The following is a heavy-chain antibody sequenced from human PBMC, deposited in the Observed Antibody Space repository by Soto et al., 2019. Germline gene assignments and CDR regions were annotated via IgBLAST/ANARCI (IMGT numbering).Heavy chain of an antibody. V-gene: IGHV1-3*01. CDR1: GYTFTTFA. CDR3: ARSPGITGTRASQYAMDV. D-gene: IGHD1-20*01. CDR2: INAGNGDT. J-gene: IGHJ6*02. Sequence: QVQLVQSGAEVKKPGASVTISCKASGYTFTTFALHWVRQAPGQRLEWMGWINAGNGDTKYSQNFQGRVTFTRDTSASTGHMFLSSLRFEDTAVYYCARSPGITGTRASQYAMDVWGQGTTVTVSS.